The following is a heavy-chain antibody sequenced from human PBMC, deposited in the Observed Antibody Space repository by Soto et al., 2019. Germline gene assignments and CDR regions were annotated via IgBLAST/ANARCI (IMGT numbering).Heavy chain of an antibody. Sequence: QVQVEQSGAEVKKPGSSVKVSCKASGGTFSTAAISWVRQAPGQGLEWMGEIMAIFRTADYAQKFQGRVTLTADAAATTTYLELRSLRSEDTAVYSCASGAARPQLGGNYYYIIDVLGHGTTVTVSS. CDR1: GGTFSTAA. J-gene: IGHJ6*02. V-gene: IGHV1-69*12. D-gene: IGHD3-3*02. CDR3: ASGAARPQLGGNYYYIIDV. CDR2: IMAIFRTA.